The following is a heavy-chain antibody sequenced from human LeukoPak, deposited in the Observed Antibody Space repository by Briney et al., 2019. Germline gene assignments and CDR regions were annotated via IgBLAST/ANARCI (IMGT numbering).Heavy chain of an antibody. CDR1: GASIRSYY. CDR2: TCYSRNS. Sequence: SETLSLTCTVYGASIRSYYWGWIRQPPGKGLETIGNTCYSRNSNYSPSLKSRATISVDTSKSQFSRKLNSVTAADTAVYFCARRDSSSYWYFDLWGRGTMVTVSS. D-gene: IGHD3-22*01. CDR3: ARRDSSSYWYFDL. V-gene: IGHV4-59*08. J-gene: IGHJ2*01.